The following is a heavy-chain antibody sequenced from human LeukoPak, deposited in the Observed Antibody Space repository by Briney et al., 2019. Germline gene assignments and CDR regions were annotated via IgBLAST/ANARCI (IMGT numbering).Heavy chain of an antibody. CDR2: IQQSGGAK. CDR3: ARGGDLYCTSAICLPFDY. Sequence: EGSLRLSCGASGFTFSSYWMSWVRQAPGKGLEWVANIQQSGGAKYYVDSVRGRFTISRDNAKNSLYLQMNSLRAEDTAVYYCARGGDLYCTSAICLPFDYWGQGTLVTVSS. J-gene: IGHJ4*02. D-gene: IGHD2-8*01. V-gene: IGHV3-7*01. CDR1: GFTFSSYW.